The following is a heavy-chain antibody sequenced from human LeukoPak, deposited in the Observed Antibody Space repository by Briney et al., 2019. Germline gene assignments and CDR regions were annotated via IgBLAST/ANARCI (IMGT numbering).Heavy chain of an antibody. Sequence: PSETLSLTCTVSGDSITTRDYWWGWICQPPGKGLEWIGSIFYSGTAYYNPSLKSRVAISVDTSKNQFSLKLTSVIAADTAVYYCARQKGLGVWALDSWGQGTLVSVSS. D-gene: IGHD1-26*01. CDR1: GDSITTRDYW. V-gene: IGHV4-39*01. CDR3: ARQKGLGVWALDS. CDR2: IFYSGTA. J-gene: IGHJ4*02.